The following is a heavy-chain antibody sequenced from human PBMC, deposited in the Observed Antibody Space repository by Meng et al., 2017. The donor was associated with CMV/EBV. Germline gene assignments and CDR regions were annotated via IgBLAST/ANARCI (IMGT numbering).Heavy chain of an antibody. CDR1: GFTFSGYA. CDR2: ISYDGSNK. Sequence: QVQLVESGGGVVQPGRSRRLSCASAGFTFSGYAMHWVRQAPGKGLEWVAVISYDGSNKYYADSVKGRFTISRDNSKNTLYLQMNSLRAEDTAVYYCAELQPVRGGFGYWGQGTLVTVSS. J-gene: IGHJ4*02. CDR3: AELQPVRGGFGY. D-gene: IGHD6-13*01. V-gene: IGHV3-30-3*01.